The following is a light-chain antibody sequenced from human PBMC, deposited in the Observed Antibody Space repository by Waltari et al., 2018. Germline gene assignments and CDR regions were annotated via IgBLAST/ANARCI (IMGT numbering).Light chain of an antibody. Sequence: QSALTQPRSVSGSPGPSVTISCTGTSSDVGGSNYVSLYQQHPGKAPKLMIYDVGKRPSGVPDRFSGSKSGNTASLPISGLQAEDEADYDCCSYAGSDTFGVFGGGTKLTVL. J-gene: IGLJ2*01. V-gene: IGLV2-11*01. CDR3: CSYAGSDTFGV. CDR2: DVG. CDR1: SSDVGGSNY.